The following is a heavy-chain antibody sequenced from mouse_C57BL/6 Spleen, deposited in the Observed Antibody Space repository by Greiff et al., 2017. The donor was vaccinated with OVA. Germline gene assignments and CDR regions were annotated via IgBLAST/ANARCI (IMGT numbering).Heavy chain of an antibody. V-gene: IGHV2-6-1*01. Sequence: VKLLESGPGLVAPSQSLSITCTVSGFSLTSDGVHWVRQPPGKGLEWMVVIWSDGSTTYNSALKSRLGISKDNSKSQDFLKMNSLHTDDTAMYYCSRHGGGYFDVWGTGTTVTVSS. J-gene: IGHJ1*03. CDR1: GFSLTSDG. CDR2: IWSDGST. CDR3: SRHGGGYFDV. D-gene: IGHD1-1*02.